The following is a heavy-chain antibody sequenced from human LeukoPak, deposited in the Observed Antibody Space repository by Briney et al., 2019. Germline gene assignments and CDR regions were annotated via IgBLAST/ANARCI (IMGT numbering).Heavy chain of an antibody. V-gene: IGHV4-39*01. CDR1: GGSISSNSYY. CDR2: IYYSGST. D-gene: IGHD3-9*01. CDR3: ASHDGLRYFDWLSHFDY. J-gene: IGHJ4*02. Sequence: SETLSLTCTVSGGSISSNSYYWGWIRQPPGKGLEWIGSIYYSGSTYYNPSLKSRVTISVDTSKNQFSLKLSSVTAADTAVYYCASHDGLRYFDWLSHFDYWGQGTLVTVSS.